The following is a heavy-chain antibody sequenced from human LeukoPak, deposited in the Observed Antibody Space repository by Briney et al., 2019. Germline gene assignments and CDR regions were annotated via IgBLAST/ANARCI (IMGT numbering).Heavy chain of an antibody. CDR1: GFTFSSYA. V-gene: IGHV3-23*01. D-gene: IGHD2/OR15-2a*01. CDR2: ISGSGGST. Sequence: GGSLRLSCAASGFTFSSYAMSWVRQAPGKGLEWVSAISGSGGSTYYADSVKGRFTISRDNAKNSLYLQVNSLKAEDTAVYYCSRGGNYYDYWGQETLVTVSS. J-gene: IGHJ4*02. CDR3: SRGGNYYDY.